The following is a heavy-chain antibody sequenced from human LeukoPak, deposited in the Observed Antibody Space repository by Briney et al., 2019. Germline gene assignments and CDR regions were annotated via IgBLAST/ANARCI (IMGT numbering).Heavy chain of an antibody. D-gene: IGHD3-3*01. Sequence: ASVKVSCKASGYTFTSYGISWVRQAPGQGLEWMGWISAYNGNTNYAQKLQGRVTMTTDTSTSTAYMELRSLRSDDTAVYYCARQSFTMFGGVITPEVIDYWGQGTLVTVCS. J-gene: IGHJ4*02. V-gene: IGHV1-18*01. CDR2: ISAYNGNT. CDR3: ARQSFTMFGGVITPEVIDY. CDR1: GYTFTSYG.